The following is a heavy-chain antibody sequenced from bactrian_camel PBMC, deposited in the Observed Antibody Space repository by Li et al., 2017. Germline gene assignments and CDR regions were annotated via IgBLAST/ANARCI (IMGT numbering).Heavy chain of an antibody. V-gene: IGHV3S53*01. D-gene: IGHD1*01. CDR2: IDSAERT. CDR1: GNTNFRKC. J-gene: IGHJ4*01. Sequence: HVQLVESGGGSVQAGGSLRLSCAASGNTNFRKCIGWFRQAPGKEREVVAAIDSAERTGYANSVKGRFTVTRDNLKITLWLQMSSLQPEDTAMYYCAADARSCESVSVLTFQYTGQGTQVTVS.